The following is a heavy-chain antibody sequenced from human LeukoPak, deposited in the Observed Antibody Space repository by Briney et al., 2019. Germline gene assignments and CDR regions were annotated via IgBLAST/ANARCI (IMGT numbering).Heavy chain of an antibody. CDR3: ARDQLVPAAPLDY. CDR1: GFTFSSYA. V-gene: IGHV3-30-3*01. Sequence: GGSLRLSCAASGFTFSSYAMHWVRQAPGKGLEWVAVISYDGSNKYYADSVKGRFTISRDNSKNTLYLQMNSLRAEDTAVYYCARDQLVPAAPLDYWGQGTLVTVSS. CDR2: ISYDGSNK. J-gene: IGHJ4*02. D-gene: IGHD2-2*01.